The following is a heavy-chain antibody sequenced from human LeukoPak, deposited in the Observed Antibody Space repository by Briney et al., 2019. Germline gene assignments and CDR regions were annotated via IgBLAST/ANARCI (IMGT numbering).Heavy chain of an antibody. D-gene: IGHD2-8*02. CDR3: AKDEFVASDFTGAFDI. CDR1: GFTFDDYA. J-gene: IGHJ3*02. V-gene: IGHV3-9*03. Sequence: PGGSLRLSCAASGFTFDDYAMHWVRQAPGKGLEWASGISWNSGSIGYADSVKGRFTISRDNAKNSLYLQMNSLRAEDMALYYCAKDEFVASDFTGAFDIWGQGAMVTVSS. CDR2: ISWNSGSI.